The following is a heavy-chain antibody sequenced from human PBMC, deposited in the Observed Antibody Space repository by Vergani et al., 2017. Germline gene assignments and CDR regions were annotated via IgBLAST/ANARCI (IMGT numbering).Heavy chain of an antibody. CDR3: ASFYYGSGSAYY. V-gene: IGHV1-2*02. CDR2: INPNSGGT. Sequence: QVQLVQSGAEVKKPGASVKVSCKASGYTFTGYYMNWGRQAPGQGLEWMGGINPNSGGTNYAQKLQGRVTMTRDASISTAYMELSRRRSDDTAVYYCASFYYGSGSAYYWGQGTLVTVSS. D-gene: IGHD3-10*01. CDR1: GYTFTGYY. J-gene: IGHJ4*02.